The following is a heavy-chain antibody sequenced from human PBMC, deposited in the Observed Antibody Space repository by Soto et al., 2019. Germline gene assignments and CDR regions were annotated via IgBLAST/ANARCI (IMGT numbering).Heavy chain of an antibody. CDR3: ASNDYGNWFDP. D-gene: IGHD4-17*01. Sequence: AASVKVSCKASGYTFTSYGISWARQAPGQGLEWMGWISAYNGNTNYAQKLQGRVTMTTDTSTSTAYMELRSLRFDDTAVYYCASNDYGNWFDPWGQGTLVTVSS. J-gene: IGHJ5*02. CDR2: ISAYNGNT. V-gene: IGHV1-18*01. CDR1: GYTFTSYG.